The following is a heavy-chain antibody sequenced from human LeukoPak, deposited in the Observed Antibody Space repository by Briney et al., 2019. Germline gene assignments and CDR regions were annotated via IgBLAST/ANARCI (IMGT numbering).Heavy chain of an antibody. V-gene: IGHV3-11*01. CDR1: GFTFSDYY. J-gene: IGHJ6*04. CDR3: ARDSPKLYYYYGMDV. D-gene: IGHD1-7*01. Sequence: GGSLRLSCAASGFTFSDYYMSWIRQAPGKGLEWVSYISSSGSTIYYADSVKGRFTISRDNAKSSLYLQMNSLRAEDTAVYYCARDSPKLYYYYGMDVWGKGTTVTVSS. CDR2: ISSSGSTI.